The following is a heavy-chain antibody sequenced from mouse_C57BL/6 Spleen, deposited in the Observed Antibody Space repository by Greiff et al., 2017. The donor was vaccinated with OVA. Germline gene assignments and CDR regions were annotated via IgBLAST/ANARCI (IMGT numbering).Heavy chain of an antibody. Sequence: EVKLMESGAELVRPGASVKLSCTASGFNIKDDYMHWVKQRPEQGLEWIGWIDPENGDTEYASKFQGKATITADTSSNTAYLQLSSLTSEDTAVYYCTPFYYGNYWGQGTTLTVSS. CDR1: GFNIKDDY. D-gene: IGHD2-1*01. J-gene: IGHJ2*01. CDR2: IDPENGDT. V-gene: IGHV14-4*01. CDR3: TPFYYGNY.